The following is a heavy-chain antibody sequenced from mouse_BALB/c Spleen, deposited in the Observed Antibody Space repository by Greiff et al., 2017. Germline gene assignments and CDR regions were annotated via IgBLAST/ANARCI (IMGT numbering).Heavy chain of an antibody. J-gene: IGHJ4*01. CDR1: GYTFTNYW. CDR2: IYPGGGYT. CDR3: ARGNYEGDY. Sequence: QVQLQQSGAELVRPGTSVKISCKASGYTFTNYWLGWVKQRPGHGLEWLGDIYPGGGYTNYNEKFTGKGTRTADTSSSTAYMQLSILTSEDSAVYFCARGNYEGDYWGQGTSVTVSS. D-gene: IGHD2-1*01. V-gene: IGHV1-63*02.